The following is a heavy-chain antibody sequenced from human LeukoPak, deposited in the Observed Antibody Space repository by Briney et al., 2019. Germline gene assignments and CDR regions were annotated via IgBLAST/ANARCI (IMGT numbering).Heavy chain of an antibody. Sequence: GASVKVSCKASGYTFTSYGISWVRQAPGQGLEWMGWISAYNGNTNYAQKLQGRVTMTTDTSTSTAYMELRSLRSDDTAVYYCAREFSGWHHGSWFDPWGQGTLVTVSS. D-gene: IGHD6-19*01. CDR2: ISAYNGNT. J-gene: IGHJ5*02. CDR1: GYTFTSYG. CDR3: AREFSGWHHGSWFDP. V-gene: IGHV1-18*01.